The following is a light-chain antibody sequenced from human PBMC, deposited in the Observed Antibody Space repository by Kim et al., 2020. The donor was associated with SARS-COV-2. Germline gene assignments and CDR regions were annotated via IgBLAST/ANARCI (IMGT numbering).Light chain of an antibody. Sequence: SSELTQDPDVSVALGQTVRITCQGDSLRSYYGSWYQVKPGQAPVLVNYGQDNRPSGIPDRFSGSSSGDTTSLTITGAQATDEADYYCSSRDTSGERFVFGPGTKVTVL. J-gene: IGLJ1*01. CDR2: GQD. CDR1: SLRSYY. CDR3: SSRDTSGERFV. V-gene: IGLV3-19*01.